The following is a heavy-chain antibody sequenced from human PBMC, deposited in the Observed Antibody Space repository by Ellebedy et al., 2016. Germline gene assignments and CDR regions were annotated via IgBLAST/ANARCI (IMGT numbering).Heavy chain of an antibody. J-gene: IGHJ6*03. D-gene: IGHD4-17*01. V-gene: IGHV1-69*04. CDR1: GGTFSSYA. CDR3: AIAYAGAAIYMDV. Sequence: SVKVSXXASGGTFSSYAISWVRQAPGQGLEWMGRIIPILGIANYAQKFQGRVTITADKSTSTAYMELSSLRSEDTAVYYCAIAYAGAAIYMDVWGKGTTVTVSS. CDR2: IIPILGIA.